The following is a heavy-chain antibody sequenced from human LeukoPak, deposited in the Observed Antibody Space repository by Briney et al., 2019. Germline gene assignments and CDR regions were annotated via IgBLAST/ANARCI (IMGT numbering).Heavy chain of an antibody. Sequence: SEPLSLTCSVSGGSVSGTNYYWAWIRQPPEKGLEWIGTIYYSGSTYYNVSLKSRVTISVDTSKDQFSLKLSSVTAADTAVYYCARGGSGGSGSYYSYYYYYMDVWGKGTTVTVSS. CDR3: ARGGSGGSGSYYSYYYYYMDV. V-gene: IGHV4-39*07. CDR2: IYYSGST. CDR1: GGSVSGTNYY. D-gene: IGHD3-10*01. J-gene: IGHJ6*03.